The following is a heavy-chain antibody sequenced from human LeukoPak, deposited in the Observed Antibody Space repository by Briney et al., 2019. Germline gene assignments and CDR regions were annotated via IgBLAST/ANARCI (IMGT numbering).Heavy chain of an antibody. CDR2: ISSSSGPI. J-gene: IGHJ3*02. V-gene: IGHV3-48*01. CDR1: GFTFTIYS. Sequence: GGSLRLSRAASGFTFTIYSMNWVRQAPGKGLEWVSYISSSSGPIYYADSVKGRFTISRDNAKNSLYLQMNSLRGEDTAVYYCARDLSDAFDIWGQGTMVTVSS. CDR3: ARDLSDAFDI.